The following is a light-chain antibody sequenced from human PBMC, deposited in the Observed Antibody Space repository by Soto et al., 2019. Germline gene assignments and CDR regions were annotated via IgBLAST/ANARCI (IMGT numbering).Light chain of an antibody. CDR2: GAS. Sequence: EIVMTQSPSTLSLSPGEIATLSFRARQRISSNLAWYQQKPGQAPRLLIYGASTRATGIPSRLSGGGSGTESAVSAFRLNSDDVVVFLGQLYADGRIIGVGTRVEIK. V-gene: IGKV3-15*01. J-gene: IGKJ4*01. CDR3: QLYADGRI. CDR1: QRISSN.